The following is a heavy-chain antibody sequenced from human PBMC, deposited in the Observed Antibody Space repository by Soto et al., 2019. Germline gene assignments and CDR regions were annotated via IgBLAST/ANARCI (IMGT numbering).Heavy chain of an antibody. J-gene: IGHJ5*02. V-gene: IGHV3-13*01. CDR3: ARGGIRGVSWNWFDT. CDR2: IDSAGAE. Sequence: EVQLVESGGGLVQPGGSLEPSCAPSGFTFISHDRNWVPQVTEKGVEWVSGIDSAGAEKYQVSVKGRFTTSRENAKNSLHLQMNSLRAGDTAVYYCARGGIRGVSWNWFDTWGQGTLVTVSS. CDR1: GFTFISHD. D-gene: IGHD3-10*01.